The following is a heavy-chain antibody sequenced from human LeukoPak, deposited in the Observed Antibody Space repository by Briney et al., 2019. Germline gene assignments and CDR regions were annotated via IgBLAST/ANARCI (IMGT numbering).Heavy chain of an antibody. CDR1: GYTFTGYY. CDR3: ARDGCSSTSCYVPNWFDP. J-gene: IGHJ5*02. CDR2: IIPIFGTA. V-gene: IGHV1-69*06. Sequence: SVKVSCKASGYTFTGYYMHWVRQAPGQGLEWMGWIIPIFGTANYAQKFQGRVTITADKSTSTAYMELSSLRSEDTAVYYCARDGCSSTSCYVPNWFDPWGQGTLVTVSS. D-gene: IGHD2-2*01.